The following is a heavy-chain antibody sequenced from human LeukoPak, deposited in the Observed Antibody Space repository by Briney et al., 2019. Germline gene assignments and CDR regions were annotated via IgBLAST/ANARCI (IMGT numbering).Heavy chain of an antibody. J-gene: IGHJ3*02. CDR1: GFSFSSNP. V-gene: IGHV3-30*14. CDR2: ISFDGSNK. CDR3: AGVLRGAFDI. Sequence: GGSLRLSCVASGFSFSSNPLHWVRQAPGKGLEWVAVISFDGSNKFYGDSVKGRFTISRDNSKNMVYLQMNSLRGDDTAVYYCAGVLRGAFDIWGQGKMVAVSS.